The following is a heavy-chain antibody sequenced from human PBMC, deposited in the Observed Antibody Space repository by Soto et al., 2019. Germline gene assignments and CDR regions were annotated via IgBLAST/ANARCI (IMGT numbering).Heavy chain of an antibody. J-gene: IGHJ4*02. V-gene: IGHV3-23*01. Sequence: GGSLRLSCAASGFSFGSYALSWVRQAPGKGLEWVSTISGSDGKTFYADSVKGRFSTSRDTSQSTLYLQMNSLRADDTAMYYCARWSYLDYWGQGTRVTVSS. CDR2: ISGSDGKT. CDR1: GFSFGSYA. D-gene: IGHD3-3*01. CDR3: ARWSYLDY.